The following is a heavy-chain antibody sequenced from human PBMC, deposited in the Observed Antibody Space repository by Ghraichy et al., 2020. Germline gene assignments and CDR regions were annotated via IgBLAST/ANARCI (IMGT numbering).Heavy chain of an antibody. D-gene: IGHD6-19*01. CDR3: ATVAGGHFQH. J-gene: IGHJ1*01. CDR1: GFTFSSYS. CDR2: ISSSSSTI. V-gene: IGHV3-48*02. Sequence: GESLNISCAASGFTFSSYSMNWVRQAPGKGLEWVSYISSSSSTIYYADSVKGRFTISRDNAKNSLYLQMNSLGDEDTAVYYCATVAGGHFQHWGQGTLVTVSS.